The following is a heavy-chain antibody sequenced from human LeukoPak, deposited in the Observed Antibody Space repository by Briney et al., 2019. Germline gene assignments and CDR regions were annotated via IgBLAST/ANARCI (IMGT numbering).Heavy chain of an antibody. CDR2: VYYSGST. D-gene: IGHD4-17*01. Sequence: SQTLSLTCTVSVGSISSVDYYWSWIRQPPGKGLEWMGYVYYSGSTYYNPSLKSRVTISVDTSKNQFSLKLSSVTAADTAVYYCARGDVTTGWYFDLWGRGTLVTVSS. J-gene: IGHJ2*01. CDR3: ARGDVTTGWYFDL. CDR1: VGSISSVDYY. V-gene: IGHV4-30-4*01.